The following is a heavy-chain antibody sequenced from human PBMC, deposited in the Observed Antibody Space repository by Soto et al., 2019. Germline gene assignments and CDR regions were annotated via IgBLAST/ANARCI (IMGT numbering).Heavy chain of an antibody. Sequence: QITLKESGPTLVKPTQTLTLTCTFSGFSLSTRGVAVGWFRQPPGKALEWLALIYWDEDKWYSPSLKSRLTITEDTSKNQVVLTMHNTDPVDTATYYCAHRPRSYAYYFDYWGQGTMVTVTS. CDR1: GFSLSTRGVA. J-gene: IGHJ4*02. D-gene: IGHD1-26*01. CDR2: IYWDEDK. CDR3: AHRPRSYAYYFDY. V-gene: IGHV2-5*02.